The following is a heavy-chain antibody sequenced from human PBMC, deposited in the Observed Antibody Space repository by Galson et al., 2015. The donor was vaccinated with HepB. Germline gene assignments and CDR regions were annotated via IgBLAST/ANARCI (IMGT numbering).Heavy chain of an antibody. CDR1: GFTFGTYA. J-gene: IGHJ5*02. V-gene: IGHV3-30*10. CDR3: ARGAAVGGTINWFDP. D-gene: IGHD6-19*01. CDR2: VSFDGVNK. Sequence: SLRLSCAASGFTFGTYAMHWVRQAPGKGLEWVAVVSFDGVNKYYTDSVKGRFTASRDKSKNTVYLQMNSLRPEDTAVYYCARGAAVGGTINWFDPWGQGTLVTVSS.